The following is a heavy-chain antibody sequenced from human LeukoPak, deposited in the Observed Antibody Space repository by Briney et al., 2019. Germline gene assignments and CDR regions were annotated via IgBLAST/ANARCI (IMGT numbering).Heavy chain of an antibody. D-gene: IGHD3-10*01. J-gene: IGHJ4*02. V-gene: IGHV4-59*08. CDR2: IYYSGST. CDR1: GGSISSHY. Sequence: SETLSLTCTVSGGSISSHYWSWIRQPPGKGLEWIGYIYYSGSTNYNPSLKSRVTISVDTSKNQFSLKLSFVTAADTAVYYCARHIPGRADPELDYWGQGTLVTVSS. CDR3: ARHIPGRADPELDY.